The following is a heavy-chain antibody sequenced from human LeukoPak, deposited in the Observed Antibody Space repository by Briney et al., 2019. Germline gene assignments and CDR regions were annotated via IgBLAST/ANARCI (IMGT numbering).Heavy chain of an antibody. Sequence: PGGSLRLSCAASGFTFSSYGMSWVRQAPGKGLEWVSSITGDCKYITYADSVKGRFTISRDNAKNSLYLQVASLRGDDTATYYCAREGNDYYYDQWGQGTLVTVSP. D-gene: IGHD3-16*01. V-gene: IGHV3-21*01. CDR1: GFTFSSYG. CDR2: ITGDCKYI. J-gene: IGHJ4*02. CDR3: AREGNDYYYDQ.